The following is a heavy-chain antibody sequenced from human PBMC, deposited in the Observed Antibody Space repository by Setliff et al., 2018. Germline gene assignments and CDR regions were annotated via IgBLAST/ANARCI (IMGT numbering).Heavy chain of an antibody. CDR3: ARDNTILGATDH. V-gene: IGHV4-4*07. CDR2: LHTSGST. CDR1: GGSFNVYF. Sequence: SETLSLTCAVYGGSFNVYFWSWIRQSTERGLEWLGRLHTSGSTTYNPALNSRVTISVDTSTNQFSLRLTSLTAADTAVYFCARDNTILGATDHWGQGTLVTVSS. J-gene: IGHJ5*02. D-gene: IGHD1-26*01.